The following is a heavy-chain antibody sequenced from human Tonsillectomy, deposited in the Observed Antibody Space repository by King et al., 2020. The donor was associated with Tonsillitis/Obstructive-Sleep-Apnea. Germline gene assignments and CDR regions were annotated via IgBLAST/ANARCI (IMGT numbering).Heavy chain of an antibody. D-gene: IGHD2-2*01. J-gene: IGHJ6*03. CDR1: GGSFSGYY. CDR3: ARVIVVPAASRRYYMDV. V-gene: IGHV4-34*01. CDR2: INHSGST. Sequence: VQLQQWGAGLLKPSETLSLTCAVYGGSFSGYYWSWIRHPPGKGLDWIGEINHSGSTNNNTSLKSRVTISVDTSKNQFSPKLSSVPAADTAVYYCARVIVVPAASRRYYMDVWGKGTTVTVSS.